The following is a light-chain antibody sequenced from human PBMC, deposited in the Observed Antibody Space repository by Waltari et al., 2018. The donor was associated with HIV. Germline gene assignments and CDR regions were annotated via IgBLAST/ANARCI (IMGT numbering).Light chain of an antibody. CDR1: QSITSY. V-gene: IGKV1-39*01. Sequence: DIQMTQSPSSLSASVGDRVTITCRASQSITSYLNWYQQKPGKAPKLLISAASSLHSGVPSRFSGSGSGTDFTLTISSLQPEDFATYYCQQSYSTPTFGGGTKVEIK. J-gene: IGKJ4*01. CDR3: QQSYSTPT. CDR2: AAS.